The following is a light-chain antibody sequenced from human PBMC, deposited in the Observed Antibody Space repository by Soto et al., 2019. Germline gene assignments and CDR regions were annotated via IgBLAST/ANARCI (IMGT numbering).Light chain of an antibody. V-gene: IGKV1-5*01. CDR3: QQCNTSPFT. Sequence: DIQMTQSPSTLSASVGDRVTITCRARQSISSWLAWYQQKPGKAPKLLIYDASSLESGVPSRFSGSGSGTDFTLTISSLQPDDFATYYCQQCNTSPFTFGPGTKVDFK. CDR1: QSISSW. CDR2: DAS. J-gene: IGKJ3*01.